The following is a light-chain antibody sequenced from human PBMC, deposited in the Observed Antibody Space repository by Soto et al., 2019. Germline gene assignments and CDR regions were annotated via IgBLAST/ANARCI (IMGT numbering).Light chain of an antibody. Sequence: PGERATLSCMASQSVSSKLAWYQQKPGQAPRLLIYDASNRATDIPARFSGSGSGTDFTLTISSLEPEDFAVYYCQQRSKRPPITFGQGTRLEIK. CDR1: QSVSSK. V-gene: IGKV3-11*01. CDR2: DAS. J-gene: IGKJ5*01. CDR3: QQRSKRPPIT.